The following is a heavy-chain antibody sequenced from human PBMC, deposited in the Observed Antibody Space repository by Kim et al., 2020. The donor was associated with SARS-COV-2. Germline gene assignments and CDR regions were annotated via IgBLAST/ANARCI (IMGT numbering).Heavy chain of an antibody. CDR1: GGSISSYY. Sequence: SETLSLTCTVSGGSISSYYWSWIRQPPGKGLEWIGYIYYSGSTNYNPSLKSRVTISVDTSKNQFSLKLSSVTAADTAVYYCARTRGLYSYLYYFDYWGQGTLVTVSS. CDR2: IYYSGST. D-gene: IGHD5-18*01. J-gene: IGHJ4*02. CDR3: ARTRGLYSYLYYFDY. V-gene: IGHV4-59*01.